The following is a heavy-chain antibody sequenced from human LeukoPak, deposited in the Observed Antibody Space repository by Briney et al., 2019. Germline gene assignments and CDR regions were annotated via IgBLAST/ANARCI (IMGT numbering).Heavy chain of an antibody. V-gene: IGHV3-21*01. CDR1: GFTFSSYS. Sequence: GGSLRLSCAASGFTFSSYSMNWVRQAPGKGLEWVSSISSSSSYIYYADSVKGRFTISRDNAKNSLYLQMNSLRAEDTAVYYCAREGADYGGTDAFDIWGQGTMVTVSS. CDR2: ISSSSSYI. J-gene: IGHJ3*02. D-gene: IGHD4-23*01. CDR3: AREGADYGGTDAFDI.